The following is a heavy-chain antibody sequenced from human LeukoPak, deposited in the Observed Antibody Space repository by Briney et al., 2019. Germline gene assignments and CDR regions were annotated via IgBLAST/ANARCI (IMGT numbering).Heavy chain of an antibody. CDR2: IIPIFGTA. J-gene: IGHJ5*02. Sequence: SVKVSCKASGGSFRSSTFAWVRQAPGRGLEWMGGIIPIFGTANYALEFQGRATITTDGSTSTVYMELSSLISEDTAMYYCARGPLHVALSSGYLKWLDPWGQGSLVTVSS. D-gene: IGHD3-22*01. CDR3: ARGPLHVALSSGYLKWLDP. V-gene: IGHV1-69*05. CDR1: GGSFRSST.